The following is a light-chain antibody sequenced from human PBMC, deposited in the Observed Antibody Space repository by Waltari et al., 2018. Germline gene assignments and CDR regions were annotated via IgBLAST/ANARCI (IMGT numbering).Light chain of an antibody. CDR2: PAS. CDR1: QDISND. V-gene: IGKV1-17*01. J-gene: IGKJ4*01. Sequence: DISMTQSPPSLSASVADGVTITCRASQDISNDLGWYQQRPGKAPQPLIFPASTVQSGVPAMVSGGAAETDFTLTISCLQPEDFVTYYCLQYHSYPLTFGGGTKVELK. CDR3: LQYHSYPLT.